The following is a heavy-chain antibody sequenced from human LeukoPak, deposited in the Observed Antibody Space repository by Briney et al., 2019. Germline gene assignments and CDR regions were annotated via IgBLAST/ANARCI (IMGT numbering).Heavy chain of an antibody. CDR1: GGSISSGGYS. D-gene: IGHD3-16*01. CDR3: ARVYVGGQIYFDH. CDR2: IYYSETT. Sequence: SETLSLTCIVSGGSISSGGYSWSWIRQHPGKGLEWIGYIYYSETTYYNPSLKSRVTLSVDMSKNQFSLKLSSVTAADTAVYYCARVYVGGQIYFDHWGQGTLVTVSS. V-gene: IGHV4-31*03. J-gene: IGHJ4*02.